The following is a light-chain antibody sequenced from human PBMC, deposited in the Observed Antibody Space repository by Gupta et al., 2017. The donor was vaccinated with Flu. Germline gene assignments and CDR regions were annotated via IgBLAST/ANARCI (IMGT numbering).Light chain of an antibody. J-gene: IGKJ4*02. CDR1: QSVLYSSNNKNY. CDR3: QQYYSTPLT. CDR2: WAS. Sequence: DIVMTQSPDSLAVFLGARATINCKSSQSVLYSSNNKNYVAWYQQKPGQPPKLLIYWASTRESGVPDRFSGSGSGTDFTLTISSLQAEDVAVYYCQQYYSTPLTFGGGTKVEIK. V-gene: IGKV4-1*01.